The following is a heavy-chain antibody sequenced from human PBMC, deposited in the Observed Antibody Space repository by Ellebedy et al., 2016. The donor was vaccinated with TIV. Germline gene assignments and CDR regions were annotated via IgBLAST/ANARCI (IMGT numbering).Heavy chain of an antibody. CDR1: GDSVSSNSAA. CDR2: TYYRSKWYN. J-gene: IGHJ5*02. CDR3: ARSSGIAGVGRERFDP. V-gene: IGHV6-1*01. D-gene: IGHD6-13*01. Sequence: SQTLSLTCAISGDSVSSNSAAWNWIRQSPSRGLEWLGRTYYRSKWYNDYSVYVKSRITINPDPSKNQFSLQLNSVTPEDTAGYYCARSSGIAGVGRERFDPWGQGTLVTVSS.